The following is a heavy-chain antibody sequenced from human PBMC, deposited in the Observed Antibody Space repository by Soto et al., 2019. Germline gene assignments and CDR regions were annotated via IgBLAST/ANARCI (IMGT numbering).Heavy chain of an antibody. Sequence: PSETLSLTCTVSGGSINSGGYYWSWIRQHPGKGLEWIGYIYYSGSTYYNPSLKSRVTISVDTSKNQFSLKLSSVTAADTAVYYCARGITMVRGVPNNWFDPWGQGTLVTVSS. CDR3: ARGITMVRGVPNNWFDP. CDR1: GGSINSGGYY. J-gene: IGHJ5*02. D-gene: IGHD3-10*01. CDR2: IYYSGST. V-gene: IGHV4-31*03.